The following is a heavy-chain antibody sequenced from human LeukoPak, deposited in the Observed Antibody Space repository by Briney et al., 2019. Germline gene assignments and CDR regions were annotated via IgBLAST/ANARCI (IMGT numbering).Heavy chain of an antibody. J-gene: IGHJ4*02. Sequence: NPSETLSLTCTVSGGSISSYYWSWIRQPPGKGLEWIGYIYYSGSTNYNPSLKSRVTISVDTSKNQFSLKLSSVTAADTAVYYCARRKDFDYWGQGTLVTVSS. CDR1: GGSISSYY. V-gene: IGHV4-59*01. CDR3: ARRKDFDY. CDR2: IYYSGST.